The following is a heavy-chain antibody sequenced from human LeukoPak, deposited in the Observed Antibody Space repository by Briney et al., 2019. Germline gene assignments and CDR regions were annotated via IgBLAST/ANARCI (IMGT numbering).Heavy chain of an antibody. J-gene: IGHJ4*02. V-gene: IGHV3-11*05. CDR3: ARADSSSWFDY. CDR2: ISSSGSST. D-gene: IGHD3-22*01. CDR1: GFNFSDYY. Sequence: PGGSLRLSCAASGFNFSDYYMVWIRQAPGKGPEWISVISSSGSSTNYADSVRGRFTVSRDNAKNSLFLQMNRLRPEDSAVYYCARADSSSWFDYWGQGTLVTVSS.